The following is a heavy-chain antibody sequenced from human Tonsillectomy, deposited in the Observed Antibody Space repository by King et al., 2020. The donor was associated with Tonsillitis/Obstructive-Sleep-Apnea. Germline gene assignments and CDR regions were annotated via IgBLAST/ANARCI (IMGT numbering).Heavy chain of an antibody. CDR1: GFTFSSYS. Sequence: VQLVESGGGLVKPGWSLRLSCAASGFTFSSYSMNWVRQAPGKGLEWVSSISSSSSYIYYADSVKGRFTISRDNAKNSLYLQMNSLRAEDTAVYYCARGSGDGYNSYDYWGQGTLVTVSS. CDR3: ARGSGDGYNSYDY. J-gene: IGHJ4*02. D-gene: IGHD5-24*01. V-gene: IGHV3-21*01. CDR2: ISSSSSYI.